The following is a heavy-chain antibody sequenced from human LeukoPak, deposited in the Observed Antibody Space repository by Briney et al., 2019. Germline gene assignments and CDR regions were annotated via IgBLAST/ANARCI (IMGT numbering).Heavy chain of an antibody. CDR1: GFTFSSYA. J-gene: IGHJ6*02. Sequence: GGSLRLSCAASGFTFSSYAMHWVRQAPGKGLEWVAVISYDGSNKYYADSVKGRFTISRDNSKNTLYLQMNSLRAEDTAVYYCARDQGGVVPAAMPPYYYYHGMDVWGQGTTVTVSS. CDR2: ISYDGSNK. V-gene: IGHV3-30-3*01. D-gene: IGHD2-2*01. CDR3: ARDQGGVVPAAMPPYYYYHGMDV.